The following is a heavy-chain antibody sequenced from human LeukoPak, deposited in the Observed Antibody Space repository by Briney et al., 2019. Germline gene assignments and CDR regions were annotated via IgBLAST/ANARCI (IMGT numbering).Heavy chain of an antibody. CDR2: ISGTGAST. CDR3: AKDERNWNYNLASQTYD. Sequence: GGSLRLSCAASGFTFSSYAMSWVRQAPGNGLEWVSGISGTGASTYYADSVKGRFTISRDNSKNTLYLQMNSLRAEDTAVYYCAKDERNWNYNLASQTYDWGQGTLVTVSS. D-gene: IGHD1-7*01. V-gene: IGHV3-23*01. CDR1: GFTFSSYA. J-gene: IGHJ4*02.